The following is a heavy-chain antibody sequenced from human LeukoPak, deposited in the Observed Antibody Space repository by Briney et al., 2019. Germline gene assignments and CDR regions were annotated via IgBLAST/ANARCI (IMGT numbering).Heavy chain of an antibody. CDR1: GFTFSSYS. J-gene: IGHJ4*02. Sequence: GGSLRLSCAASGFTFSSYSMNWVRHAPGKGLVWVSRINSDGSSTSYADSVKGRFTISRDNAKNTLYLQMNSLRAEDTAVYYCASSTWAPTLDYWGQGTLVTVSS. CDR3: ASSTWAPTLDY. V-gene: IGHV3-74*01. D-gene: IGHD2/OR15-2a*01. CDR2: INSDGSST.